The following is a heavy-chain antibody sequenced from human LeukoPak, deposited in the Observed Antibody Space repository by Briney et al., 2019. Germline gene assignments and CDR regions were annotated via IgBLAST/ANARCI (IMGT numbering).Heavy chain of an antibody. CDR2: IRGKTDGGTT. J-gene: IGHJ4*02. CDR3: TTEMDTAIYY. D-gene: IGHD5-18*01. V-gene: IGHV3-15*01. CDR1: GFTFSYAW. Sequence: GGSLRLSCAASGFTFSYAWMTWVRQAPGKGLEWVGRIRGKTDGGTTDYAAPVKGRFTISRDDSKNTPYLQMNSLRTEDTAVYHCTTEMDTAIYYWGQGTLVTVSS.